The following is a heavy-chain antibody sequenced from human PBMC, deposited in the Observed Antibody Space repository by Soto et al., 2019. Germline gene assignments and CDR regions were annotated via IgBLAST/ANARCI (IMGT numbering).Heavy chain of an antibody. CDR3: ARDLYGAGVFDY. CDR2: TRNKANSYTT. D-gene: IGHD3-10*01. J-gene: IGHJ4*02. V-gene: IGHV3-72*01. CDR1: GFTFSDHY. Sequence: EVQLVESGGGLVQPGGSLRLSCAASGFTFSDHYMDWVRQAPGKGLEWVGRTRNKANSYTTEYAASVKGTFTISRDDSKHSLYLQMNSVKTEDTAVYYCARDLYGAGVFDYWGQGTLVTVSS.